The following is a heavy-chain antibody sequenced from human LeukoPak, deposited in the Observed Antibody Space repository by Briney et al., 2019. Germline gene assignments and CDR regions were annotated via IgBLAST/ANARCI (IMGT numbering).Heavy chain of an antibody. CDR1: RFTFSSYW. CDR3: ARDHSLGPTTYYFDY. D-gene: IGHD1-1*01. CDR2: IKQDGSEK. Sequence: PGGSLRLSCAASRFTFSSYWMSWVRQAPGKGLEWVANIKQDGSEKYYVDSVKGRFTISRDNAKNSLYLQMNSLRAEDTAVYYCARDHSLGPTTYYFDYWGQGTLVTVSS. V-gene: IGHV3-7*01. J-gene: IGHJ4*02.